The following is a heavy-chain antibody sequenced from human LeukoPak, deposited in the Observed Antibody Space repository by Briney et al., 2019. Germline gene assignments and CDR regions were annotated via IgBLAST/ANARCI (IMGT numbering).Heavy chain of an antibody. J-gene: IGHJ4*02. CDR2: INPNSGGT. Sequence: ASVKVSCKASGYTFTDYYIHWVRQAPGQGLEWMGRINPNSGGTNYAQKFQGRVTMTRDTSISTAYMELSRLRSDDTAVYYCARAGFDDGSMSNELDYWGQGTLVTVSS. D-gene: IGHD2/OR15-2a*01. CDR3: ARAGFDDGSMSNELDY. CDR1: GYTFTDYY. V-gene: IGHV1-2*06.